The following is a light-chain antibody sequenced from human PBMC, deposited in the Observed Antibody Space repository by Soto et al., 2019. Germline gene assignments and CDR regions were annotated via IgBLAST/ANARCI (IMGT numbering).Light chain of an antibody. V-gene: IGLV1-44*01. CDR3: ATWDDSLRGHV. J-gene: IGLJ1*01. CDR2: GDN. Sequence: QSVLTQPPSASGTPGQRVTMSCSGSSSNIGSNTVNWYQQLPGTAPKLLMYGDNQRPSGVPDRFSGSKSGTSASLAISGLQSEDDGDYYCATWDDSLRGHVFGGGTKVTVL. CDR1: SSNIGSNT.